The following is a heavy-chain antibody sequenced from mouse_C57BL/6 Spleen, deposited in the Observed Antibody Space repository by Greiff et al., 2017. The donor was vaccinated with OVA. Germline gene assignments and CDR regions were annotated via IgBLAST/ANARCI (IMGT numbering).Heavy chain of an antibody. Sequence: EVMLVESGGDLVKPGGSLKLSCAASGFTFSSYGMSWVRQTPDKRLEWVATISSGGSYTYYPDSVKGRFTISRDNAKNTLYLQMSSLKSEDTAMYYCARRGETAQATRGDYFDYWGQGTTLTVSS. CDR1: GFTFSSYG. CDR3: ARRGETAQATRGDYFDY. V-gene: IGHV5-6*02. CDR2: ISSGGSYT. J-gene: IGHJ2*01. D-gene: IGHD3-2*02.